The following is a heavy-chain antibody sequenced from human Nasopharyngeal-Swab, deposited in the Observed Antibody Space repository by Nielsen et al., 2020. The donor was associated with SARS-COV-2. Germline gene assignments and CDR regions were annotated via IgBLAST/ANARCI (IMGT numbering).Heavy chain of an antibody. CDR3: ARRTRYSNYAYYYMDV. J-gene: IGHJ6*03. Sequence: SETLSLTCAVSGYSISSGYYWGWIRQPPGKGLEWIGSIYHSGSTYYNPFLKSRVTISVDTSKNQFSLKLSSVTAADTAVYYCARRTRYSNYAYYYMDVWGKGTTVTVSS. CDR2: IYHSGST. V-gene: IGHV4-38-2*01. D-gene: IGHD4-11*01. CDR1: GYSISSGYY.